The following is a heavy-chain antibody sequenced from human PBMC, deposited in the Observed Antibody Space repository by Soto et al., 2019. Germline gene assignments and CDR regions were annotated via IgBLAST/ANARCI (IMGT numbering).Heavy chain of an antibody. CDR2: IWYDGSNK. V-gene: IGHV3-33*01. D-gene: IGHD2-21*02. CDR3: ARHQYCGCDRYPSPQPYYYGMDV. Sequence: GGSLRLSCAASGFTFSSYGMHWVRQAPGKGLEWVAVIWYDGSNKYYADSVKGRFTISRDNSKNTLYLQMNSLRAEDTAVYYCARHQYCGCDRYPSPQPYYYGMDVGGQGTTVTVSS. CDR1: GFTFSSYG. J-gene: IGHJ6*02.